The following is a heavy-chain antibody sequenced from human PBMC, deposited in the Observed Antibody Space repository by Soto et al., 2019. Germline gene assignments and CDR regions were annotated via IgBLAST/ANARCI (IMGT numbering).Heavy chain of an antibody. D-gene: IGHD2-21*02. CDR1: GFTFRSYF. CDR3: XXPRQPTAKIFDY. V-gene: IGHV3-30*04. Sequence: QXQLVXSGXGVVXPGMSLRLSXAASGFTFRSYFMHWIXQAPGKGLQWVGVISSDGSTKNYADSVKGRFTISRDDAKKTXYLEMNSLGXEDTXXXXXXXPRQPTAKIFDYWGQGALVTVSS. CDR2: ISSDGSTK. J-gene: IGHJ4*02.